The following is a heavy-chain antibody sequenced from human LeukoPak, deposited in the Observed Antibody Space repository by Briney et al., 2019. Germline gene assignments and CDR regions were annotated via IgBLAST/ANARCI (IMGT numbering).Heavy chain of an antibody. V-gene: IGHV3-23*01. CDR3: ASSRGCSGYDRLDY. Sequence: GGSLRLSCAASGFTFSSYAMSWVRQAPGKGLEWVSAISGSGGSTYYADSVKGRLTISRDNSKNTLYLQMNSLRAEDTAVYYCASSRGCSGYDRLDYWGQGTLVTVSS. J-gene: IGHJ4*02. CDR1: GFTFSSYA. CDR2: ISGSGGST. D-gene: IGHD5-12*01.